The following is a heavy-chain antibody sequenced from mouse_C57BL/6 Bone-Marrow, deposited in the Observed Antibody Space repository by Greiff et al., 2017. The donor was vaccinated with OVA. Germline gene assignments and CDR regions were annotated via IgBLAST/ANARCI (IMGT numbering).Heavy chain of an antibody. D-gene: IGHD2-4*01. CDR2: IWSDGST. J-gene: IGHJ4*01. Sequence: QVQLKESGPGLVAPSQSLSITCTVSGFSLTSYGVHWVRQPPGKGLEWLVVIWSDGSTTYNSALKSRLSISKDNSKSQVFLKMNSLQTDDTAMYYWARQYPPFYYDYDEAAMDYWGQGTSVTVSS. CDR1: GFSLTSYG. CDR3: ARQYPPFYYDYDEAAMDY. V-gene: IGHV2-6-1*01.